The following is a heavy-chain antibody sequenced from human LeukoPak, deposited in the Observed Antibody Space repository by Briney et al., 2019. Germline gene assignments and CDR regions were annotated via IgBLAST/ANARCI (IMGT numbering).Heavy chain of an antibody. CDR2: IIPIFGTA. J-gene: IGHJ6*02. CDR1: GGTFSSYA. D-gene: IGHD5-18*01. V-gene: IGHV1-69*01. CDR3: ARWIQLWHHNYYGMDV. Sequence: SVKVSCKASGGTFSSYAISWVRQAPGQGLEWMGGIIPIFGTANYAQKFQGRVTITADESTSTAYMELSSLRSEDTAVYYCARWIQLWHHNYYGMDVWGQGTTVTVSS.